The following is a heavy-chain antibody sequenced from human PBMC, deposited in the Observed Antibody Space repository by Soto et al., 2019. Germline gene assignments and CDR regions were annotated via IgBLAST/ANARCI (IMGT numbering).Heavy chain of an antibody. CDR2: IKQDGSEK. Sequence: PGGSLRLSCAASGLTFSSYWMSWVRQAPGKGLEWVANIKQDGSEKYYVDSVKGRFTISRDNAKNSLYLQMNSLRAEGAAVYYCAREKYSRSYTYFDYWGQGT. CDR1: GLTFSSYW. D-gene: IGHD6-6*01. CDR3: AREKYSRSYTYFDY. V-gene: IGHV3-7*01. J-gene: IGHJ4*02.